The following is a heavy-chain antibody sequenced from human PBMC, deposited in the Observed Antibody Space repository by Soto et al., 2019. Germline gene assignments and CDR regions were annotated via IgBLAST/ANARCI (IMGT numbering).Heavy chain of an antibody. CDR2: ISSSSSYI. J-gene: IGHJ3*02. CDR1: GFTFSIYS. CDR3: ARDETAAGKFDI. V-gene: IGHV3-21*01. Sequence: EVQLVESGGGLVKPGGSLRLSCEASGFTFSIYSMNWVRQAPGKGLEWVSYISSSSSYIYFADSVKGRFTISRDNAKNSLYLQMNSLRAEDTAVYYCARDETAAGKFDIWGQGTMVTVSS. D-gene: IGHD6-13*01.